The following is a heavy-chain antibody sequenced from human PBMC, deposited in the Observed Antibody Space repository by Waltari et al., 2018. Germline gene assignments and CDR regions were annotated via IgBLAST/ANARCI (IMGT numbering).Heavy chain of an antibody. CDR3: ARITYDFWSGYRRFPFDY. Sequence: QVQLQQWGAGLLKPSETLSLTCAVYGGSFSGYYWSWIRQPPGKGLECIGKINHSGSTNYHPTLKRRVTISVDTSKNQFSLKLSSVTAADTAVYYCARITYDFWSGYRRFPFDYWGQGTLVTVSS. CDR2: INHSGST. CDR1: GGSFSGYY. D-gene: IGHD3-3*01. V-gene: IGHV4-34*01. J-gene: IGHJ4*02.